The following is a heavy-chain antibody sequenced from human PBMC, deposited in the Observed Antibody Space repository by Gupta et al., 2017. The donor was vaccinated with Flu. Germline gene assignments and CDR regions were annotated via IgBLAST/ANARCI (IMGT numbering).Heavy chain of an antibody. D-gene: IGHD4-17*01. CDR2: IFSNDEK. V-gene: IGHV2-26*01. J-gene: IGHJ4*02. CDR3: ARLVGDYGGNSGSLFDY. Sequence: PGKALEWLAHIFSNDEKSYSTSLKSRLTISKDTSKSQVVLTMTNMDPVDTATYYCARLVGDYGGNSGSLFDYWGQGTLVTVSS.